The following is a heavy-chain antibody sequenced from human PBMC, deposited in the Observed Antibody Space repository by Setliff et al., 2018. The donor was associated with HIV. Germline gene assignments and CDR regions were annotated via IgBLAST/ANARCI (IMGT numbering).Heavy chain of an antibody. CDR1: GGSFSNFF. D-gene: IGHD3-3*01. CDR3: ARRGRFMGWFDP. J-gene: IGHJ5*02. Sequence: SETLSLTCTVSGGSFSNFFWNWIRQPPGKGLEWIGYINSSGTTNYSPSLKSRVNISIDPSKNHFTLRLSSVTVADTAVYYCARRGRFMGWFDPWGQGSLVTVSS. CDR2: INSSGTT. V-gene: IGHV4-4*09.